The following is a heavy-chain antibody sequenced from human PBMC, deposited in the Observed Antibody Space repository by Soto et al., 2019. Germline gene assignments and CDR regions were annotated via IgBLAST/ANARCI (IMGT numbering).Heavy chain of an antibody. J-gene: IGHJ6*02. V-gene: IGHV3-30-3*01. Sequence: QVQLVESGGGVVQPGRSLRLSCAASGFTFSSYAMHWVRQAPGEGLEWWAVISYDGSNKYYADSVKGRFTNSRDNSKNPPYLQMNSLGAEDTAAYYCPSLVSYGDHTGYYYYGMDVWGQGTTVTVSS. CDR3: PSLVSYGDHTGYYYYGMDV. D-gene: IGHD4-17*01. CDR1: GFTFSSYA. CDR2: ISYDGSNK.